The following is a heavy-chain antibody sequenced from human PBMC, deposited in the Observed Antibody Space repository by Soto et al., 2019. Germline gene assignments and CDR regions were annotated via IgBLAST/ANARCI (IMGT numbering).Heavy chain of an antibody. D-gene: IGHD2-21*01. V-gene: IGHV3-30*18. CDR1: GFTFSSYG. CDR3: WKEAFSGDGVWRIAA. Sequence: PGGSLRLSSAASGFTFSSYGMHWVRQASGKGLEWVAVISYDGSNKYYADSVKGRFTISRDNSKNTLYLQMNSLRAEDTAVYYWWKEAFSGDGVWRIAASGEGAVRTISS. CDR2: ISYDGSNK. J-gene: IGHJ5*02.